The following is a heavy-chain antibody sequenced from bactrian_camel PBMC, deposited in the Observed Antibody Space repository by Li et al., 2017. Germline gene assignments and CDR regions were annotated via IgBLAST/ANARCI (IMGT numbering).Heavy chain of an antibody. V-gene: IGHV3S40*01. J-gene: IGHJ4*01. D-gene: IGHD3*01. CDR2: INSDSGGGET. Sequence: VQLVESGGDLVQHGGSLRLSCAASGFTFARYGMSWVRQAPGKGLEWVSHINSDSGGGETYYADSVKGRFTISRDNAKDTVYLQMNSLKSEDTALYFCATGEGFDCSGAYCSLHYWGQGTQVTVS. CDR1: GFTFARYG. CDR3: ATGEGFDCSGAYCSLHY.